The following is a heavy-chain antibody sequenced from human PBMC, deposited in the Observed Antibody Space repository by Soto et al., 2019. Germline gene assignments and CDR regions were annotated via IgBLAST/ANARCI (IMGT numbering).Heavy chain of an antibody. J-gene: IGHJ4*02. Sequence: QVQLQESGPGLVKPSGTLPLTCKVPGGSIGSFYWTWFRQSPGKGLEWIGYIYNGGSTTYNPSLKSRLSMSVDTSKNQFSLRLSSVTAADTAVYYCARDLPPRDDFDFWGQGTLVTVSS. CDR1: GGSIGSFY. CDR2: IYNGGST. CDR3: ARDLPPRDDFDF. V-gene: IGHV4-59*01.